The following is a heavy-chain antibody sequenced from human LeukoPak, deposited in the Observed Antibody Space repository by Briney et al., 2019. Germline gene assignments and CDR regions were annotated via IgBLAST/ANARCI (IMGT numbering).Heavy chain of an antibody. CDR3: ARVWRIVARHGTFDI. Sequence: GGSLRLSCAASGFTFSSYEMIWVRQAPGKGLEWVSYISSSGSTIYYADSVKGRFTISRDNAKNSLCLQMNSLRAEDTAVYYCARVWRIVARHGTFDIWGQGTMVTVSS. D-gene: IGHD6-6*01. CDR1: GFTFSSYE. CDR2: ISSSGSTI. V-gene: IGHV3-48*03. J-gene: IGHJ3*02.